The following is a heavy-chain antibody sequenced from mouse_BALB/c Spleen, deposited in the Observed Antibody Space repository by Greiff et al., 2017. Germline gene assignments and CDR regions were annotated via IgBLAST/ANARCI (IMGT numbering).Heavy chain of an antibody. CDR2: IDPANGNT. CDR1: GFNIKDTY. CDR3: ATNYYGSSL. Sequence: EVQLVESGAELVKPGASVKLSCTASGFNIKDTYMHWVKQRPEQGLEWIGRIDPANGNTKYDPKFQGKATITADTSSNTAYLQLSSLTSEDTAVYYCATNYYGSSLWGQGTTLTVSS. D-gene: IGHD1-1*01. V-gene: IGHV14-3*02. J-gene: IGHJ2*01.